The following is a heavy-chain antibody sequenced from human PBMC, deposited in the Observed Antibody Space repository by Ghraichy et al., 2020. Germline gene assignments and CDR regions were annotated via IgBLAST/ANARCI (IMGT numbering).Heavy chain of an antibody. CDR3: AKDRGHPYNNYHIKV. CDR1: GFTFNNYA. Sequence: GESLNISCEASGFTFNNYAMTWVRQAPGKGLEWVSTIINRGDASYHADAVRGRFTTSRNNSKNTLFLHMNSLRVGDTAIYYCAKDRGHPYNNYHIKVWGNGTTVTVSS. J-gene: IGHJ6*03. CDR2: IINRGDAS. D-gene: IGHD5-24*01. V-gene: IGHV3-23*01.